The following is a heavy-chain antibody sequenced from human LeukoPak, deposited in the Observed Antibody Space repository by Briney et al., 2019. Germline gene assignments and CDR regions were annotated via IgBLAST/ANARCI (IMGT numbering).Heavy chain of an antibody. J-gene: IGHJ3*02. D-gene: IGHD3-10*01. Sequence: GGSLRLSCAASGFTFDDYAMHWVRQAPGKGLEWVSGISWNSGSIGYADSVKGRFTISRDNAKNSLYLQMNSLRAEDMALYYCAKDRGPGILWFGELLGSAFDIWGQGTMVTVSS. CDR3: AKDRGPGILWFGELLGSAFDI. CDR1: GFTFDDYA. V-gene: IGHV3-9*03. CDR2: ISWNSGSI.